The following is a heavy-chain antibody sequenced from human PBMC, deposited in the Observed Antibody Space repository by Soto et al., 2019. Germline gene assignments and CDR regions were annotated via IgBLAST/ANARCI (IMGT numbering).Heavy chain of an antibody. CDR3: ARDQDIVVVPAAPPESGMDV. V-gene: IGHV3-33*01. J-gene: IGHJ6*02. D-gene: IGHD2-2*01. CDR2: IWYDGSNK. Sequence: LRLSCAASGFTFSSYGMHWVRQAPGKGLEWVAVIWYDGSNKYYADSVKGRFTISRDNSKNTLYLQMNSLRAEDTAVYYCARDQDIVVVPAAPPESGMDVWGQGTTVTVSS. CDR1: GFTFSSYG.